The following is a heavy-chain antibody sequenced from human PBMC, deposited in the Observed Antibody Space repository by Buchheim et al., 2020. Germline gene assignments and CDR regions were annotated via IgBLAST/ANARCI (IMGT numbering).Heavy chain of an antibody. V-gene: IGHV3-7*01. CDR3: ARELVVASAEYFDY. J-gene: IGHJ4*02. Sequence: EVQLVESGGGLVQPGGSLRLSCAASGFTFNNFWMSWVRQAPGKGPEWVANIKEDGREKYYPDSVRGRFTISRDNTKNSLYLKMTSLRAEDTAVYYCARELVVASAEYFDYWGLGTL. CDR1: GFTFNNFW. D-gene: IGHD2-8*02. CDR2: IKEDGREK.